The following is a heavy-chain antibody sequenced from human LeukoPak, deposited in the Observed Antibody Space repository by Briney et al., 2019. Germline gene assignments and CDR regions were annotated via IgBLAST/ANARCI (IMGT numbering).Heavy chain of an antibody. CDR1: GFTFGSYA. V-gene: IGHV3-23*01. CDR2: ISDSGGST. Sequence: GGSLRLSCAASGFTFGSYAMSWVRQAPGKGLDWVSSISDSGGSTYYADSVKGRFTISRDNSKNRVYLQMSGLRGDDTAVYYCAKDPWAAARSWFDPWGQGTLVTVSS. J-gene: IGHJ5*02. D-gene: IGHD6-13*01. CDR3: AKDPWAAARSWFDP.